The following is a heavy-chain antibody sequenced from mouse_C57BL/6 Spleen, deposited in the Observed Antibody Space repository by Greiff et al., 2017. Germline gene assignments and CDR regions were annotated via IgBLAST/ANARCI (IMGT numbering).Heavy chain of an antibody. CDR2: IDPSDSYT. D-gene: IGHD1-1*01. CDR1: GYTFTSYW. J-gene: IGHJ3*01. V-gene: IGHV1-59*01. CDR3: ARWEFTTVVAKAY. Sequence: QVQLQQPGAELVRPGTSVKLSCKASGYTFTSYWMHWVKQRPGQGLEWIGVIDPSDSYTNYNQKFEGKATLTVDTSSSTAYMQLSSLTSEDSAVYYCARWEFTTVVAKAYWGQGTLVTVSA.